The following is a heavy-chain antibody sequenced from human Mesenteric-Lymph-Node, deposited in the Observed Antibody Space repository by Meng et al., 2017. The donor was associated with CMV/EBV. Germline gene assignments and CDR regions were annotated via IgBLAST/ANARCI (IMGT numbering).Heavy chain of an antibody. D-gene: IGHD2-2*03. V-gene: IGHV3-30*03. CDR2: ISYDGSNK. CDR1: GFTFSSYS. Sequence: GESLKISCAASGFTFSSYSMNWVRQAPGKGLEWVAVISYDGSNKYYADSVKGRFTISRDNSKNTLYLQMNSLRAEDTAVYYCARSRGYCSSTSCLPRAFDIWGQGTMVTVSS. CDR3: ARSRGYCSSTSCLPRAFDI. J-gene: IGHJ3*02.